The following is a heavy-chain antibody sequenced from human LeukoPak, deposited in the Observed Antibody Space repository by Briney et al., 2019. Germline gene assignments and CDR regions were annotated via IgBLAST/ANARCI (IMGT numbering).Heavy chain of an antibody. J-gene: IGHJ5*02. CDR3: AKDQLAYCGGDCYSAP. D-gene: IGHD2-21*02. Sequence: PGRSLRLSCAASGFTFINYGMHWVRQAPGKGLEWVAVFSYDGNNKYYADSVKGRFTISRDNSKNTPYLQMNSLRAEDTAVYYRAKDQLAYCGGDCYSAPWGQGTLVTVSS. CDR2: FSYDGNNK. V-gene: IGHV3-30*18. CDR1: GFTFINYG.